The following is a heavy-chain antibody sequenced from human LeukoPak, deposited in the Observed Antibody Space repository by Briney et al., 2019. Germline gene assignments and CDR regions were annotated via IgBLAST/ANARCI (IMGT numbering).Heavy chain of an antibody. J-gene: IGHJ4*02. CDR2: ISSSSSYI. D-gene: IGHD3-10*01. CDR3: VRAPMVRGGVFDY. V-gene: IGHV3-21*01. Sequence: GGSLRLSCAASGFTFSSYSMNWVRQAPGKGLEWVSSISSSSSYIYYADSVKGRFTISRDNAKNSLYLQMNSLRAEDTAVHYCVRAPMVRGGVFDYWGQGTLVTVSS. CDR1: GFTFSSYS.